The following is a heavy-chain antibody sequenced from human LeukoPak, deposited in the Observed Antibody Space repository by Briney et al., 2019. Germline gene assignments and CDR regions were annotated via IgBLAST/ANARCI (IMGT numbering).Heavy chain of an antibody. D-gene: IGHD3-9*01. CDR2: ISSSGSTI. CDR3: AKDRRRDDVLTGSFSG. CDR1: GFTVSSNY. Sequence: GGSLRLSCAASGFTVSSNYMSWVRQAPGKGLEWVSYISSSGSTIYYADSVKGRFTISRDNAKNSLYLQMNSLRAVDTAVYYCAKDRRRDDVLTGSFSGWGQGTLVTVSS. V-gene: IGHV3-11*04. J-gene: IGHJ4*02.